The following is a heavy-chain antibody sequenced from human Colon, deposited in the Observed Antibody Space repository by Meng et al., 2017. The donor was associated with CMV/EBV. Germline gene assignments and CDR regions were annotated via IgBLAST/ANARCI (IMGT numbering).Heavy chain of an antibody. CDR2: ISGGGGTR. J-gene: IGHJ4*02. Sequence: GESLKISCAASGFDFNNYAMTWVRLAPGKGLQWVASISGGGGTRDYADSVKGRFTISRDNAKNSLYLQMNSLRAEDTAVYYCARILLGSRGADYWGQGTLVTVSS. CDR3: ARILLGSRGADY. D-gene: IGHD2-8*02. CDR1: GFDFNNYA. V-gene: IGHV3-48*03.